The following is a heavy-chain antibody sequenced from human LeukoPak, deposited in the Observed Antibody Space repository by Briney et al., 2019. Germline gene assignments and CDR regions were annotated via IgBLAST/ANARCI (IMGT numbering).Heavy chain of an antibody. V-gene: IGHV3-7*01. Sequence: AGGSLRLSCAASGFTFSSYAMSWVRQAPGKGLEWVANIKQDGSEKYYVDSVKGRFTISRDNAKNSLYLQMNSLRVEDTAVYYCARGRMDLWFGEIFGAFDIWGQGTMVTVSS. CDR3: ARGRMDLWFGEIFGAFDI. J-gene: IGHJ3*02. D-gene: IGHD3-10*01. CDR1: GFTFSSYA. CDR2: IKQDGSEK.